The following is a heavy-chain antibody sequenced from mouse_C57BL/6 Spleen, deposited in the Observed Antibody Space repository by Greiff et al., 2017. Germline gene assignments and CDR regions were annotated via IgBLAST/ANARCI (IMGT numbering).Heavy chain of an antibody. CDR3: ARFMTTVEYFEV. J-gene: IGHJ1*03. V-gene: IGHV1-55*01. D-gene: IGHD1-1*01. CDR1: GYTFTSYW. Sequence: QVQLQQPGAELVKPGASVKMSCKASGYTFTSYWITWVKQRPGQGLEWIGDIYPGSGSTNYNEKFKSKATLTVDTSSSTAYMQLSSLASEDSAVYYCARFMTTVEYFEVWGTGTTVTVAS. CDR2: IYPGSGST.